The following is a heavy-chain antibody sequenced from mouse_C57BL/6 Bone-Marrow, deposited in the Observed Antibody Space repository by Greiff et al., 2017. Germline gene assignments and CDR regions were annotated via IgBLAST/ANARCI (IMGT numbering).Heavy chain of an antibody. D-gene: IGHD1-1*01. Sequence: VQLQESGPELVKPGASVKISCKASGYAFSSSWMNWVKPRPGKGLEWIGRIYPGDGDTNYKGKFKGKATLTADKSSSTAYMQHSSLTSEDAAVYMCASTGGDYWGQGTTLTVSS. CDR3: ASTGGDY. V-gene: IGHV1-82*01. CDR2: IYPGDGDT. CDR1: GYAFSSSW. J-gene: IGHJ2*01.